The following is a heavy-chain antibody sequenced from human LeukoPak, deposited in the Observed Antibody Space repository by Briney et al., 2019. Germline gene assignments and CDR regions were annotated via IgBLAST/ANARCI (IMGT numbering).Heavy chain of an antibody. D-gene: IGHD5-18*01. V-gene: IGHV3-48*01. CDR3: AKNAGYSYGLYYFDY. CDR2: ISSSGATI. Sequence: PGGSLRLSCAASGFTFTNYRMHWVRQAPGKGLEWISDISSSGATIYYADSVKGRFTISRDNSKNTVHLQMDSLRAEDSAVYYCAKNAGYSYGLYYFDYWGQGTLVTVSS. CDR1: GFTFTNYR. J-gene: IGHJ4*02.